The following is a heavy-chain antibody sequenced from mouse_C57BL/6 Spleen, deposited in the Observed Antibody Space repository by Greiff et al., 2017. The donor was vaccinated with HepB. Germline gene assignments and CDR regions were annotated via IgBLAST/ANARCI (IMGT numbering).Heavy chain of an antibody. CDR2: ISGGGGNT. Sequence: EVKLMESGGGLVKPGGSLKLSCAASGFTFSSYTMSWVRQTPEKRLEWVATISGGGGNTYYPDSVKGRFTISRDNAKNTLYLQMSSLRSEDTALYYCARPPITTVVARRAMDYWGQGTSVTVSS. CDR3: ARPPITTVVARRAMDY. J-gene: IGHJ4*01. V-gene: IGHV5-9*01. D-gene: IGHD1-1*01. CDR1: GFTFSSYT.